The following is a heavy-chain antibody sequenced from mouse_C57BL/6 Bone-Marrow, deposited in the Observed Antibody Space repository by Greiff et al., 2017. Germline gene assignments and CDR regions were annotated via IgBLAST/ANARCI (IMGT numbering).Heavy chain of an antibody. CDR1: GYTFTSYW. J-gene: IGHJ3*01. V-gene: IGHV1-59*01. Sequence: VQLQQPGAELVRPGTSVKLSCKASGYTFTSYWMHWVKQRPGQGLEWIGVIDPSDSYTNYNQKFKGKATLTVDTSSSTAYMQLSSLTSEDSAVYYCARHPFAYWGQGTLVTVSA. CDR3: ARHPFAY. CDR2: IDPSDSYT.